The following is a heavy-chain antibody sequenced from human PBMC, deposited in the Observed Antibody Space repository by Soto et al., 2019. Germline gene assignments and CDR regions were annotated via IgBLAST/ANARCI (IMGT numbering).Heavy chain of an antibody. V-gene: IGHV3-33*01. CDR1: GFTFSSYV. D-gene: IGHD5-12*01. Sequence: QVQLVESGGGVVQPGRSLRLSCAASGFTFSSYVMHWVRQAPGKGLEWVAVIWYDGSNKYYADAVKGRFTISRDNSKNTLYLQMSSLRAEDSAVYYGARDAWRWGGYGGTGGYWGQGTLVTVSS. CDR3: ARDAWRWGGYGGTGGY. J-gene: IGHJ4*02. CDR2: IWYDGSNK.